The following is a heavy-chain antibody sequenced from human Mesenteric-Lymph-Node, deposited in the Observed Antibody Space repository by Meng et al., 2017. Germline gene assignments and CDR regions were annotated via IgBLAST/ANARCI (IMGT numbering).Heavy chain of an antibody. V-gene: IGHV3-21*01. J-gene: IGHJ4*02. CDR2: ITSSGRYI. CDR3: ASNGGGSDY. D-gene: IGHD4-23*01. CDR1: RFTFSSYS. Sequence: EVQLVESGGGLVKPGGSLRLSCAASRFTFSSYSMNWVRQAPGKGLEWVSSITSSGRYIYYADSVKGRFTISRDNAKNSLYLQMNSLRVEDTAVYYCASNGGGSDYWGRGTLVTVSS.